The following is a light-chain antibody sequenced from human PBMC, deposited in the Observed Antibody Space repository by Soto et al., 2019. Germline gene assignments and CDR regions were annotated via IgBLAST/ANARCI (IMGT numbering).Light chain of an antibody. CDR1: QVISTS. Sequence: DIQLTQSPSFRSPSIGESVTTTCRPSQVISTSLAWYQVKPGKAPKLLIYAASTLESGFPSRFSATVSGPEFSLTITSLQPEDFATYYCQQLFDSPITSGQGTRVDIK. V-gene: IGKV1-9*01. J-gene: IGKJ5*01. CDR3: QQLFDSPIT. CDR2: AAS.